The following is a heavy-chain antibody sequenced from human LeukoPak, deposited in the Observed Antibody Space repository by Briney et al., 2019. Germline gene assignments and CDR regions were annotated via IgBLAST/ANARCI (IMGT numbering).Heavy chain of an antibody. CDR3: ARGLDFVWGSYRPYFDY. Sequence: GGSLRLSCVASAFTFRTYSMHWVRQAPGKGLEWVSSISGSTSYIYYADSVRGRFTISRDNAKNSLYLQMNSLRAEDTAVYYCARGLDFVWGSYRPYFDYWGQGTLVTVSS. D-gene: IGHD3-16*02. V-gene: IGHV3-21*01. J-gene: IGHJ4*02. CDR2: ISGSTSYI. CDR1: AFTFRTYS.